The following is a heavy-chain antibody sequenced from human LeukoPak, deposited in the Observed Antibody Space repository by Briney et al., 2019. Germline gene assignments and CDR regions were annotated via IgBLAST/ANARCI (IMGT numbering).Heavy chain of an antibody. D-gene: IGHD2-21*02. CDR2: ISGSGGST. V-gene: IGHV3-23*01. Sequence: GGSLRLSCAASGFTFSSYAMSWVRQAPGKGLEWVSAISGSGGSTYYADSVKGRFTISRDNAKNSLYLQMNSLRAEGTAVYYCARSAYCGGDCYSGLDYWGQGTLVTVSS. CDR1: GFTFSSYA. J-gene: IGHJ4*02. CDR3: ARSAYCGGDCYSGLDY.